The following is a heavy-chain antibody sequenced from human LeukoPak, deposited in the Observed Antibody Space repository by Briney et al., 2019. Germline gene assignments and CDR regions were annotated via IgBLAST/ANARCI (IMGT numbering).Heavy chain of an antibody. CDR3: ARVRSSGWSDAFDI. V-gene: IGHV3-9*01. CDR2: ISWNSGSI. D-gene: IGHD6-19*01. J-gene: IGHJ3*02. CDR1: GFTFDDYA. Sequence: TGGSLRLSCAASGFTFDDYAMHWVRQAPGKGLEWVSGISWNSGSIGYADSVKGRFTISRDNAKNSLYLQMNSLRAEDTAVYYCARVRSSGWSDAFDIWGQGTIVTVSS.